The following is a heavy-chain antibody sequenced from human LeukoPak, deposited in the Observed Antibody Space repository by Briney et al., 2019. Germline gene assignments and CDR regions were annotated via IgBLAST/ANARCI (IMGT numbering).Heavy chain of an antibody. J-gene: IGHJ5*02. V-gene: IGHV5-51*01. D-gene: IGHD3-10*01. Sequence: GESLKISCKDSGYTFSTYWVGWVRQMPGKGLEYMGIINPGNSEVRYSPAFQGQVTISADKSLSTAYLQWTSLKASDTAMYYCARHTGRPQAGWFDPWGQGTLVTVSS. CDR1: GYTFSTYW. CDR3: ARHTGRPQAGWFDP. CDR2: INPGNSEV.